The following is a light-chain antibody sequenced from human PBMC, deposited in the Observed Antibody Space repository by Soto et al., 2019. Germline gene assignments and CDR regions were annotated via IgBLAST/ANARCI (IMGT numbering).Light chain of an antibody. CDR2: DVS. Sequence: EIVLTQSPATLSLSPGESATLSCRARQSVSNTSLTWLQHKPGQAPRLLIYDVSNRATGIPARFSGSGSGTDFTLTISSLEPEDFAVYYCHQRNSWPRTFGQGTKLEMK. CDR1: QSVSNTS. CDR3: HQRNSWPRT. V-gene: IGKV3-11*01. J-gene: IGKJ2*01.